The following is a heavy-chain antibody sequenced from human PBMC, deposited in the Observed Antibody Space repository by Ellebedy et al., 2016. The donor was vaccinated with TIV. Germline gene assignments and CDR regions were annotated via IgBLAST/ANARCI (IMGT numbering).Heavy chain of an antibody. CDR3: ARGLSAAVAGINWFDP. D-gene: IGHD6-19*01. V-gene: IGHV4-34*01. CDR1: GGSFSGYY. J-gene: IGHJ5*02. CDR2: INHSGST. Sequence: SQTLSLTCXVHGGSFSGYYWSWIRQPPGKGLEWIGEINHSGSTNYNPSLKSRVTISVDTSKNQFSLKLSSVTAADTAVYYCARGLSAAVAGINWFDPWGQGTLVTVSS.